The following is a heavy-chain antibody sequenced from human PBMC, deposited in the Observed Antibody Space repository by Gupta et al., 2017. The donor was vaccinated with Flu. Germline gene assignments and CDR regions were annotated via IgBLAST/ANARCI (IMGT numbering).Heavy chain of an antibody. Sequence: EVQLVESGGGLVKPGGSLRFACAASGFTFSSYSMTWVRQAPGKGLEWGLSISSRSSYIYYADSVKGRFTISRENAKNSLYLQMNSLRAEETAVYYCAREIRGSYSVCFDYWGQGTLVTVSS. V-gene: IGHV3-21*01. CDR2: ISSRSSYI. D-gene: IGHD1-26*01. CDR1: GFTFSSYS. CDR3: AREIRGSYSVCFDY. J-gene: IGHJ4*02.